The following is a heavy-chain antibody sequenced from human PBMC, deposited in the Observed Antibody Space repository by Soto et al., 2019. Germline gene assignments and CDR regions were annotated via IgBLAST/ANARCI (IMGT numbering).Heavy chain of an antibody. J-gene: IGHJ4*02. Sequence: PGGSLRLSCAASGFTFSSYGMHWVRQAPGKGLEWVAVIWYDGSNKYYADSVKGRFTISRDNSKNTLYLQMNSLRAEDTAVYYCARERIQLWSYYFDYWGQGTLVTV. D-gene: IGHD5-18*01. V-gene: IGHV3-33*01. CDR1: GFTFSSYG. CDR3: ARERIQLWSYYFDY. CDR2: IWYDGSNK.